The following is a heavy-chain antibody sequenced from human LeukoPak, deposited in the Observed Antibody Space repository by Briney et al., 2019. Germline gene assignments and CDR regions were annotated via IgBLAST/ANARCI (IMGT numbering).Heavy chain of an antibody. J-gene: IGHJ4*02. Sequence: SETLSLTCAVYGGSFSVYYWSWIRQPPGKWLEWSGEINRRGSTNYNASLKSRVTMSIDTSKNQLSLKVISVPAADTALYYCARGVIASGGTDFDYWGQRTLVTVSS. CDR3: ARGVIASGGTDFDY. CDR2: INRRGST. D-gene: IGHD6-13*01. CDR1: GGSFSVYY. V-gene: IGHV4-34*01.